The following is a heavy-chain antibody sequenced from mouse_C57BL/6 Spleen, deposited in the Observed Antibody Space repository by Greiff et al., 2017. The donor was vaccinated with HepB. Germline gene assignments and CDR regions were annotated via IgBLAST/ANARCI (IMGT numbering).Heavy chain of an antibody. CDR2: ISDGGSYT. V-gene: IGHV5-4*01. J-gene: IGHJ1*03. CDR3: ARQPYYYGSSSYFDV. Sequence: EVQLVESGGGLVKPGGSLKLSCAASGFTFSSYAMSWVRQTPEKRLEWVATISDGGSYTYYPDNVKGRFTISRDNAKNNLYLQMSHLKSEDTAMYYCARQPYYYGSSSYFDVWGTGTTVTVSS. D-gene: IGHD1-1*01. CDR1: GFTFSSYA.